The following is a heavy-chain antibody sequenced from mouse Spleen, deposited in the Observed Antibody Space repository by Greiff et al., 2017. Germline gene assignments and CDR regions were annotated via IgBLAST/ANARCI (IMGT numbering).Heavy chain of an antibody. J-gene: IGHJ2*01. V-gene: IGHV5-12*02. CDR1: GFTFSDYY. D-gene: IGHD1-1*01. CDR2: ISNGGGST. CDR3: ARYGSSSTPFDY. Sequence: EVQVVESGGGLVQPGGSLKLSCATSGFTFSDYYMYWVRQTPEKRLEWVAYISNGGGSTYYPDTVKGRFTISRDNAKNTLYLQMSRLKSEDTAMYYCARYGSSSTPFDYWGQGTTLTVSS.